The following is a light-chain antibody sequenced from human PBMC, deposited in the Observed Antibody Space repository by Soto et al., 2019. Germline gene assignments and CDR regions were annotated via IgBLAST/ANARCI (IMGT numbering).Light chain of an antibody. CDR1: SSDVGGYNS. V-gene: IGLV2-8*01. J-gene: IGLJ2*01. CDR3: TSYAGSKNVV. Sequence: QSALTQPPSASGSPGQSVTISCIGTSSDVGGYNSVSWYQQHPGKVPRLMIYEVSKRPSGVPDRFSGSKSVNTASLTVSGLQAEDEADYYCTSYAGSKNVVFGGGTKLTVL. CDR2: EVS.